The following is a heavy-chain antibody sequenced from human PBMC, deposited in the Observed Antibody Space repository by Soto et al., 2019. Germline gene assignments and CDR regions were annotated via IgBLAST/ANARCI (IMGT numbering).Heavy chain of an antibody. D-gene: IGHD4-17*01. Sequence: QVQLVQSGTEVRKPGASVKVSCKASGYTFTNYGINWVRQAPGQGLEWMGWISTYNVNTYYAQKFKGRATLTTDTSTNTAYMELRSLTSDETAVYSCARALTVTTSLDLWGLGTLVTVSS. CDR1: GYTFTNYG. V-gene: IGHV1-18*04. CDR2: ISTYNVNT. J-gene: IGHJ5*02. CDR3: ARALTVTTSLDL.